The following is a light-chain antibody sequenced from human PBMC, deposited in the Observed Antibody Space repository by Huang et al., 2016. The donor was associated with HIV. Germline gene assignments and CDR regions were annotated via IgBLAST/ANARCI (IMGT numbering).Light chain of an antibody. J-gene: IGKJ1*01. CDR2: DAS. CDR1: QSVSSY. Sequence: EIVLTQSPATLSFSPGERATLSCRASQSVSSYLAWYQQKPGQAPRLLIYDASSRATGIPARCSGSGSGTDFTLTISSLEPEDCAVYYCQQRSNWPRTFGQGTKVEIK. CDR3: QQRSNWPRT. V-gene: IGKV3-11*01.